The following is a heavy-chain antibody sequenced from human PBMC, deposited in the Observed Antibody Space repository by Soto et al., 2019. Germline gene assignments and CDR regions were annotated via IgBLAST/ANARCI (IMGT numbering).Heavy chain of an antibody. Sequence: GGSLRLSCAASGFTFNIYWMRWVRQAPGKGLVWVSRINSDESTTNYADSVKGRFTISRDNAKNTLYLQMDSLRAEDTAVYYCVRGPSGQLGNWFDPWGQGTLVTVSS. V-gene: IGHV3-74*01. J-gene: IGHJ5*02. CDR3: VRGPSGQLGNWFDP. CDR2: INSDESTT. CDR1: GFTFNIYW. D-gene: IGHD6-13*01.